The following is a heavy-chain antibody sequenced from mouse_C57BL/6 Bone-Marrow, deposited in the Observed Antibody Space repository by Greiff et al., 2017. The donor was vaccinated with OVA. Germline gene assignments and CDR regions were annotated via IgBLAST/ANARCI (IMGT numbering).Heavy chain of an antibody. CDR2: INPNSGTT. V-gene: IGHV1-39*01. Sequence: EVKLQESGPELVKPGASVKISCKASGYSFTDYNMNWVKQSNGKSLEWIGVINPNSGTTSYNQKLKGKATLTVDQSSSTAYMQLNSLTSEDSAVYYCAKTAQAWHFDYWGQGTTLTVSS. J-gene: IGHJ2*01. CDR3: AKTAQAWHFDY. D-gene: IGHD3-2*02. CDR1: GYSFTDYN.